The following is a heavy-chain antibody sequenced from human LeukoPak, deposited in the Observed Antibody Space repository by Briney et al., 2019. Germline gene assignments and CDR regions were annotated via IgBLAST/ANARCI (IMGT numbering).Heavy chain of an antibody. CDR3: AKDISGGNPKGVFEN. V-gene: IGHV3-23*01. D-gene: IGHD4-23*01. CDR1: GFTFSSYA. Sequence: PGGSLRLSCAVSGFTFSSYAMGWVRQAPGKGLEWVAGISGSGVSTYYAESVKGRFTISRDNSENTLYLQVNSPRVEDTAVYYCAKDISGGNPKGVFENWGQGPLVTVSS. CDR2: ISGSGVST. J-gene: IGHJ4*02.